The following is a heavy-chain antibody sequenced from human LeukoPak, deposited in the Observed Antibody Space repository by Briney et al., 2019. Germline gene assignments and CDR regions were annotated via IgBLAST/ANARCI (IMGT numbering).Heavy chain of an antibody. Sequence: SETLSLTCTVSGYSISSGYYWGWIRQPPGKGLEWIGSIYHSGSTYYNPSLKSRVTISVDTSKNQFSLKLSSVTAADTAVYYCARVLAAAGTIDYWGQGTLVTVSS. D-gene: IGHD6-13*01. V-gene: IGHV4-38-2*02. J-gene: IGHJ4*02. CDR2: IYHSGST. CDR1: GYSISSGYY. CDR3: ARVLAAAGTIDY.